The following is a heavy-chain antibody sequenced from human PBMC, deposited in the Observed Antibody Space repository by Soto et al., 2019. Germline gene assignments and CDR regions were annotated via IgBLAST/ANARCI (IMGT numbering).Heavy chain of an antibody. J-gene: IGHJ4*02. CDR2: MSPNNGDT. CDR3: ARGVDAGVDY. Sequence: QVQLVQSGAEVREPGASVKVSCKASGYIFTNYDINWVRQATGQGPEWMGWMSPNNGDTGYAQKFQGRVTMTRDTSISTAYMDLSSLRSEDTAVYYCARGVDAGVDYWGQGILVTVSS. V-gene: IGHV1-8*01. CDR1: GYIFTNYD. D-gene: IGHD2-15*01.